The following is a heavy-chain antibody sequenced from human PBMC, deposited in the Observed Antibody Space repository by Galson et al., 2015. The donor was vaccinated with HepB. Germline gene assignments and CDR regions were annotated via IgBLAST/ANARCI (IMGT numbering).Heavy chain of an antibody. CDR1: GYSFTTYY. V-gene: IGHV1-46*01. J-gene: IGHJ4*02. D-gene: IGHD5-24*01. CDR2: INPSVGST. CDR3: AREGPATTNDY. Sequence: SVKVSCKASGYSFTTYYFHWVRQAPGQGLEWMELINPSVGSTIYKQKFQGRVTMTRDTSSSTVYMELSSLRSEDTAVYYCAREGPATTNDYWGQGTLVTVSS.